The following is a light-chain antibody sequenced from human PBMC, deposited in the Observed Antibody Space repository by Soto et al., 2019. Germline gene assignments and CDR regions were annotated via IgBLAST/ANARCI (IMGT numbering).Light chain of an antibody. CDR2: DVS. J-gene: IGKJ1*01. V-gene: IGKV1-5*01. CDR3: QQYNTFGT. Sequence: DIQMPQSPSTLSASVGDRVTITCRASQIISSWLAWYQQKPGKAPKLLIYDVSTLGTGVPSRFSGSASGTDCTLTISSLQPVESETEDYQQYNTFGTFGQGTKVEIK. CDR1: QIISSW.